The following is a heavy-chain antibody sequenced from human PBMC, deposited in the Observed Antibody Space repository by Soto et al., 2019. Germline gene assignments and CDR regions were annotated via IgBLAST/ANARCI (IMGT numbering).Heavy chain of an antibody. CDR3: ARGSSQPDYDGMDV. V-gene: IGHV3-48*02. J-gene: IGHJ6*02. CDR1: GFTFSGFS. D-gene: IGHD2-2*01. Sequence: PGGSLRLSCVASGFTFSGFSMSWVRQAPGKGLEWISYISTRSLTIDYADSVKGRFTISRDNAKDSLFLQMRSLRDEDSAVYYCARGSSQPDYDGMDVWGQGXTVTVPS. CDR2: ISTRSLTI.